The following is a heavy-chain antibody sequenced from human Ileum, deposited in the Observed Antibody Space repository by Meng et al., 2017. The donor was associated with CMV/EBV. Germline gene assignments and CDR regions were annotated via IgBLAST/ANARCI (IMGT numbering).Heavy chain of an antibody. D-gene: IGHD3-22*01. CDR1: GYTCTRYY. V-gene: IGHV1-46*01. CDR2: INPSGGST. CDR3: ARDLNYYDSP. J-gene: IGHJ5*02. Sequence: SCKASGYTCTRYYMHWVRQAPGQGLEWMGIINPSGGSTSYAQKFQGRVTMTRDTSTSTVYMELSSPRSEDTAVYYCARDLNYYDSPWGQGTLVTVSS.